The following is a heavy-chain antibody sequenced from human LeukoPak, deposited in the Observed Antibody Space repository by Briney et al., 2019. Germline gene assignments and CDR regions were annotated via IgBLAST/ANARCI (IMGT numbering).Heavy chain of an antibody. CDR3: ARNYDFWSGYPSPVDY. CDR1: GFTFSSYS. V-gene: IGHV3-21*01. CDR2: ISSSSSYI. J-gene: IGHJ4*02. Sequence: GGSLRLSCAASGFTFSSYSMNWVRQAPGKGLEWVSSISSSSSYIYYADSVKGRFTISGDNAKNSLYLQMNSLRAEDTAVYYCARNYDFWSGYPSPVDYWGQGTLVTVSS. D-gene: IGHD3-3*01.